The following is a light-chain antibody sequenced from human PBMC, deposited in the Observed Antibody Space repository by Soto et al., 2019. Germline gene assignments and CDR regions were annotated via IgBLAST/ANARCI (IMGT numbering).Light chain of an antibody. CDR3: SSYTSNSTRV. J-gene: IGLJ3*02. CDR2: EVS. CDR1: SSDGGRYNY. Sequence: QSVLTQPASVSGSPGQSITISCTGTSSDGGRYNYVSWYQQHPGKAPKLMIYEVSNRPSGVSNRFYGSKSGNTASLTISGLQAEDEADYYCSSYTSNSTRVFGGGTKLTVL. V-gene: IGLV2-14*01.